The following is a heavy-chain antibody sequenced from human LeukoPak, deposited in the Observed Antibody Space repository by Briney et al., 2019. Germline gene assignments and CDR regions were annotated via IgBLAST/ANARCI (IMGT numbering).Heavy chain of an antibody. CDR3: ARVDDLDAFDM. CDR1: GFTFSSYA. Sequence: GGSLRLSCAASGFTFSSYAMHWVRQAPGKGLEWVAVISDDGSNKYHADSVKGRFTISRDNSKNTLYLQMNSLRGEDTAVYYCARVDDLDAFDMWGQGTMVTVSS. D-gene: IGHD2-2*03. V-gene: IGHV3-30*04. J-gene: IGHJ3*02. CDR2: ISDDGSNK.